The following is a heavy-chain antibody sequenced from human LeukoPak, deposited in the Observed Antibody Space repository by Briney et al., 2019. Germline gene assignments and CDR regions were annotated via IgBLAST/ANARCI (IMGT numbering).Heavy chain of an antibody. CDR3: ARGGWGNAFDI. CDR2: ISGSGGST. Sequence: GGSLRLSCAASGFTFSSYAMSWVRQAPGKGLVWVSGISGSGGSTYYADSVKGRFTISRDSSKNTLYLQMNSLRAEDTAVYYCARGGWGNAFDIWGQGTMVTVSS. D-gene: IGHD7-27*01. J-gene: IGHJ3*02. CDR1: GFTFSSYA. V-gene: IGHV3-23*01.